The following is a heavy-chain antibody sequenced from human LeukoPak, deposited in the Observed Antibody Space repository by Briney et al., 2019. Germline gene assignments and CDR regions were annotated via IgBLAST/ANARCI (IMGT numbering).Heavy chain of an antibody. J-gene: IGHJ1*01. CDR2: IKSDGST. CDR1: GFTVSSNY. D-gene: IGHD3-22*01. CDR3: ARAPSEIGGYYPEYFRH. Sequence: GGSLRLSCAASGFTVSSNYMSWVRQAPGKGLVWVSRIKSDGSTNYADSVKGRFTISRDNAKNTVSLQMNSLRAEDTGVYYCARAPSEIGGYYPEYFRHWGQGTLVTVSS. V-gene: IGHV3-74*01.